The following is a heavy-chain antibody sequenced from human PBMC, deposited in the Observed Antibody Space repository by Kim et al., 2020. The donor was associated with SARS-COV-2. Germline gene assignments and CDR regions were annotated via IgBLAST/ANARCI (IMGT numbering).Heavy chain of an antibody. D-gene: IGHD2-15*01. CDR3: ASSRALGYCSGGSCSYYYYGMDV. Sequence: GGSLRLSCAASGFTFSSYSMNWVRQAPGKGLEWVSYISSSSSTIYYADSVKGRFTISRDNAKNSLYLQMNSLRDEDTAVYYCASSRALGYCSGGSCSYYYYGMDVWGQGTTVTVSS. CDR2: ISSSSSTI. V-gene: IGHV3-48*02. J-gene: IGHJ6*02. CDR1: GFTFSSYS.